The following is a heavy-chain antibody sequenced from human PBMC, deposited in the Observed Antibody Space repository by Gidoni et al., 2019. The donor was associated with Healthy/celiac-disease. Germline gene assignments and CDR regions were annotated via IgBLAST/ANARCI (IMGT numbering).Heavy chain of an antibody. CDR1: GGSFSGYY. CDR2: LNHSGST. CDR3: ARGSIVLLWFGYFDL. D-gene: IGHD3-10*01. V-gene: IGHV4-34*01. Sequence: QVPLQHRGAGLLKPSETLSLTCAVYGGSFSGYYRSWIRQPPGKGLEWSGELNHSGSTNYNPSLKSRGTISVDTSKNQFSLKLSSVTAADTAVYYCARGSIVLLWFGYFDLWGRGTLVTVSS. J-gene: IGHJ2*01.